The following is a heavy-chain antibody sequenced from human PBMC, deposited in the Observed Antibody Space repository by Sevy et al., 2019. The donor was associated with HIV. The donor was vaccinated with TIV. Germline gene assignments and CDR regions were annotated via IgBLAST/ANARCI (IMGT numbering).Heavy chain of an antibody. Sequence: GGSLRLSCAASGFPFSSYAMNWVRQAPGKGLEWVSAISGSASSKYYADSVKGRFTVSRDKSKNMRYLQRNSLRAEDTALYYCAKDHIAVVGDAFDIWGQGTKVTVSS. V-gene: IGHV3-23*01. D-gene: IGHD2-21*01. J-gene: IGHJ3*02. CDR1: GFPFSSYA. CDR3: AKDHIAVVGDAFDI. CDR2: ISGSASSK.